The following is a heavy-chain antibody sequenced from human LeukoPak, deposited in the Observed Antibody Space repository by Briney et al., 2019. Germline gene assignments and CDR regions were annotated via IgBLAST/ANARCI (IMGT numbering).Heavy chain of an antibody. J-gene: IGHJ4*02. CDR1: GDSVSSINGA. CDR3: ARDVATTGGYTFDY. V-gene: IGHV6-1*01. Sequence: SQTLSLTCAISGDSVSSINGAWNWVRQSPSRGLEWLGRTYYRSKWYSDYAVPIQGRMSINPDTSKNQFTLHLFSVTPDDTAVYYCARDVATTGGYTFDYWGQGTRVTVSS. D-gene: IGHD6-13*01. CDR2: TYYRSKWYS.